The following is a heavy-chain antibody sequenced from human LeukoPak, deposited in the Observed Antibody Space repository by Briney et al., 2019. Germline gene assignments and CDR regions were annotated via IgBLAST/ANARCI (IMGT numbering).Heavy chain of an antibody. D-gene: IGHD3-22*01. CDR2: MNPNSGNT. V-gene: IGHV1-8*01. Sequence: ASVKVSCKASGYTFTTYDINWVRQATGQGLEWMGWMNPNSGNTDYAQKFQGRVTMTTNTSISTAYMELSSLRSEDTAVYYCARDLTMIVVDSNWFDPWGQGTLVTVSS. J-gene: IGHJ5*02. CDR3: ARDLTMIVVDSNWFDP. CDR1: GYTFTTYD.